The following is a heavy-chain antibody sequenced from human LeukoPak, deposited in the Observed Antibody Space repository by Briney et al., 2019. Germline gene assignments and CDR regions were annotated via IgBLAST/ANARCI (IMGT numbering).Heavy chain of an antibody. V-gene: IGHV1-69*13. CDR3: ARDEDGYNAVDY. D-gene: IGHD5-24*01. CDR1: GGTFSSYA. CDR2: IIPILGTA. J-gene: IGHJ4*02. Sequence: GASVKVSCKASGGTFSSYAISWVRQAPGQGLEWMGGIIPILGTANYAQKFQGRVTITADESTSTAYMELSSLRSEDTAVYYCARDEDGYNAVDYWGQGTLVTVSS.